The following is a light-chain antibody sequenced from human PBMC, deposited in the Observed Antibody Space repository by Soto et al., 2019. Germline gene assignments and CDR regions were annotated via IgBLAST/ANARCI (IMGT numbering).Light chain of an antibody. CDR3: QQSYSTPYT. CDR2: WAS. J-gene: IGKJ2*01. Sequence: DIVMTQSPDSLAVSLGERATINCKSSQSILYSSNNRNYLAWYQQKPGQHPKLLIYWASTRESGVPDRFSGSGSGTDFTLTISSLQAEDVAVYYCQQSYSTPYTFGQGTKLEIK. CDR1: QSILYSSNNRNY. V-gene: IGKV4-1*01.